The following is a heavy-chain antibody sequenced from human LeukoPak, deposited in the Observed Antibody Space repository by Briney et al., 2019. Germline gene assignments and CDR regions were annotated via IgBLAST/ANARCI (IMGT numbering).Heavy chain of an antibody. V-gene: IGHV4-38-2*02. J-gene: IGHJ3*02. CDR2: IYHSGST. CDR3: AREDIVLMVYAMGAFDI. CDR1: GYSISSGYY. D-gene: IGHD2-8*01. Sequence: PSETLSLTCAVSGYSISSGYYLGWIRQPPGKGLEWIGSIYHSGSTYYNPSLKSRVTISVDTSKNQFSLKLNSVTAADTAVYYCAREDIVLMVYAMGAFDIWGQGTMVTVSS.